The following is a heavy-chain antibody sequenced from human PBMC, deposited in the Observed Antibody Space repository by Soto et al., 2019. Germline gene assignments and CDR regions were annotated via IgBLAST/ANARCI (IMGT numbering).Heavy chain of an antibody. CDR3: ARDGEYTIGWYSFDS. V-gene: IGHV4-4*07. Sequence: SETLSLTCTVSGASISDYYWSWIRQPAGQALEWIGRVYVTGTTYFNPSLKSRVTMSVDTSNNQVSLKLSSVTAAASAIYYCARDGEYTIGWYSFDSWGPGTLVTVSS. CDR1: GASISDYY. J-gene: IGHJ5*01. CDR2: VYVTGTT. D-gene: IGHD6-19*01.